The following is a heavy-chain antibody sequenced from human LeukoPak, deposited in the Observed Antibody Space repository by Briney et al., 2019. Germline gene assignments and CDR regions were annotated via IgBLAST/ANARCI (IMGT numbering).Heavy chain of an antibody. CDR1: GGSISRYY. CDR2: IYYSGST. CDR3: ARHILLWFGELSPNWFDP. J-gene: IGHJ5*02. Sequence: PSETLSLTCTVSGGSISRYYWSWIRQPPGKGLEWIGYIYYSGSTNYNPSLKSRVTISVDTSKNQFSLKLSSVTAADTAVYYCARHILLWFGELSPNWFDPWGQGTLVTVSS. V-gene: IGHV4-59*08. D-gene: IGHD3-10*01.